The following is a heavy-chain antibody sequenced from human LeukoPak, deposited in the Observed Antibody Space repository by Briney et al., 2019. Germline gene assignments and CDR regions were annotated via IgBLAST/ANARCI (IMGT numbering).Heavy chain of an antibody. D-gene: IGHD2-15*01. J-gene: IGHJ4*02. V-gene: IGHV3-23*01. CDR3: AKAPVTTCRGAFCYPFDY. CDR1: GFTLSSYA. Sequence: AGGSLRLSCAASGFTLSSYAMSWVRQAPGKGLEWVSAISDTGNTYHADSVKGRFTISRDSSKNTLFLQMNRLRPEDAAVPYCAKAPVTTCRGAFCYPFDYWGLGTLVTVSS. CDR2: ISDTGNT.